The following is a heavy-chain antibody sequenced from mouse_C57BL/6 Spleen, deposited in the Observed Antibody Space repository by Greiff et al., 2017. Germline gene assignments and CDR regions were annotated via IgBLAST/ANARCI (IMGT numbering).Heavy chain of an antibody. CDR2: INPSSGYT. CDR3: AAEEKATRGYFDV. J-gene: IGHJ1*03. D-gene: IGHD6-1*02. CDR1: GYTFTSYW. Sequence: QVQLKESGAELAKPGASVKLSCKASGYTFTSYWMHWVKQRPGQGLEWIGYINPSSGYTKYNQKFKDKATLTAGKSSSTAYMQLSSLTYEDSAVYYCAAEEKATRGYFDVWGTGTTVTVSS. V-gene: IGHV1-7*01.